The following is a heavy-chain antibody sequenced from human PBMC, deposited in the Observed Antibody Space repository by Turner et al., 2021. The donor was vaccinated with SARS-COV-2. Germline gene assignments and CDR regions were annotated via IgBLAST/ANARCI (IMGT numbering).Heavy chain of an antibody. Sequence: EVQLLESGGGLVQPGGSLRLSCAASGFTFSSYAMNWVRQAAGKGVEWVAASSGGGGSTFYADSVRGRFTISRDNSKNTLYLQMNSLRAEDTAVYYCAKGYRYDLDPWGQGTLVTVSS. CDR2: SSGGGGST. CDR1: GFTFSSYA. V-gene: IGHV3-23*01. J-gene: IGHJ5*02. D-gene: IGHD5-18*01. CDR3: AKGYRYDLDP.